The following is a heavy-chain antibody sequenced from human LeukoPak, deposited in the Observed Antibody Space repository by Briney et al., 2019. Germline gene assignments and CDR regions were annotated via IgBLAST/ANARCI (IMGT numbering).Heavy chain of an antibody. CDR2: ISGSGGST. CDR3: ASPYYYGSGNDAFDI. CDR1: GFTFSSYA. Sequence: GGSLRLSCAASGFTFSSYAMSWVRQAPGKGLEWVSAISGSGGSTYYADSVKGRFTISRDNSKNTLYLQMNSLRAEDTAVYYCASPYYYGSGNDAFDIWGQGTMVTVSS. D-gene: IGHD3-10*01. J-gene: IGHJ3*02. V-gene: IGHV3-23*01.